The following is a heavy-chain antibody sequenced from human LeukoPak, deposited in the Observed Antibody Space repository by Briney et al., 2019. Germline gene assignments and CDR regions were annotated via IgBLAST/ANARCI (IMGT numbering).Heavy chain of an antibody. Sequence: GESLKISCKGSGYSFTSYWIGWGRQMPGKGLEWMGIIYSGDSDTRYSPSFQGQVTISADKSISTAYLQWSSLEAPDTAMYYCARHGGSGWADDYFDYWGQGTLVTVSS. CDR3: ARHGGSGWADDYFDY. CDR1: GYSFTSYW. J-gene: IGHJ4*02. CDR2: IYSGDSDT. D-gene: IGHD6-19*01. V-gene: IGHV5-51*01.